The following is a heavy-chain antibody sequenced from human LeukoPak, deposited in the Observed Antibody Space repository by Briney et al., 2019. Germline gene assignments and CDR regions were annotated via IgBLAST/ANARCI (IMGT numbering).Heavy chain of an antibody. D-gene: IGHD6-6*01. CDR1: GFTFSDHY. J-gene: IGHJ4*02. Sequence: GGSLRLSCAASGFTFSDHYIDWVRQAPGKGLEWVGRSRDKGNRYSTAYAASVRGRFTISRDDSKNSLYLQMNSLKIEDTAVYYCTRLGIAPRDFDYWGQGTLVTVSS. CDR3: TRLGIAPRDFDY. V-gene: IGHV3-72*01. CDR2: SRDKGNRYST.